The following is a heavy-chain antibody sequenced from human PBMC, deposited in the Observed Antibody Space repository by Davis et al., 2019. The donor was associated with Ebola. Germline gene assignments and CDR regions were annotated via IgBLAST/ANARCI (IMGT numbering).Heavy chain of an antibody. Sequence: SVKVSCKASGGTFSSYAISWVRQAPGQGLEWMGGIIPIFGTANYAQKFQGRVTITADESTSTAYMELSSLRSEDTAVYYCASLNGLTGTTGDEYFQHWGQGTLVTVSS. V-gene: IGHV1-69*13. D-gene: IGHD1-20*01. CDR1: GGTFSSYA. CDR3: ASLNGLTGTTGDEYFQH. J-gene: IGHJ1*01. CDR2: IIPIFGTA.